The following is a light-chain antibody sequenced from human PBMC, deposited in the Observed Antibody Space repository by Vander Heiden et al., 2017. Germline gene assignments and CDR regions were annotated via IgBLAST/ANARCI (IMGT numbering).Light chain of an antibody. CDR1: QSVPNND. V-gene: IGKV3-20*01. CDR3: QQYGGSPPWT. Sequence: EIVLTQSPDTLSLSPGERATLSCRASQSVPNNDLVWYQQKPGQAPRLLIYAASSRASGIPDRFSGSGYGTDFTLTISRLESEDFAVYYCQQYGGSPPWTFGQGTKVEVK. CDR2: AAS. J-gene: IGKJ1*01.